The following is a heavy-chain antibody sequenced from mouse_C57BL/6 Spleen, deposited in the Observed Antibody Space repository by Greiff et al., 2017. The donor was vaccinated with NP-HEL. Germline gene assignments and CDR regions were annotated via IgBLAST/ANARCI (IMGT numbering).Heavy chain of an antibody. CDR3: ARASYYDYDGGPWFAY. J-gene: IGHJ3*01. CDR2: ISDGGSYT. CDR1: GFTFSSYA. V-gene: IGHV5-4*01. D-gene: IGHD2-4*01. Sequence: EVQLVESGGGLVKPGGSLKLSCAASGFTFSSYAMSWVRQTPEKRLEWVATISDGGSYTYYPDNVKGRFTISRDNAKNNLYLQMSHLKSEDTAMYYCARASYYDYDGGPWFAYWGQGTLVTVSA.